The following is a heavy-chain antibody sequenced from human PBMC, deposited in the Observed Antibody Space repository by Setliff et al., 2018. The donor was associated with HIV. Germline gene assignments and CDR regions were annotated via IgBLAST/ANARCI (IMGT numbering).Heavy chain of an antibody. V-gene: IGHV3-23*01. CDR2: IRDSGVNV. Sequence: GGSLRLSCAASGFSFTNYGMTWVRQAPGKGLEWVSGIRDSGVNVYYADSVMGRFTISRDNSKNTLYLQMNSLRVEDTAIYYCTKGVQRLRPYYFDSWGQGTLVTVSS. J-gene: IGHJ4*02. CDR3: TKGVQRLRPYYFDS. CDR1: GFSFTNYG. D-gene: IGHD4-17*01.